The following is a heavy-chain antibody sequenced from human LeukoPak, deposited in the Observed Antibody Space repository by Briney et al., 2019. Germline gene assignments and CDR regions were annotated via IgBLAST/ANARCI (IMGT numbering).Heavy chain of an antibody. CDR3: ARLKMATTYYMDV. V-gene: IGHV5-51*01. CDR1: GYSFTSYW. D-gene: IGHD5-24*01. J-gene: IGHJ6*03. Sequence: GESLKISCKGSGYSFTSYWIGWVRQLPGKGLEWMGIIYPGDSDTRYSPSFQGQVTISADKSISTAYLQWSSLKASDTAMYYCARLKMATTYYMDVWGKGTTVTISS. CDR2: IYPGDSDT.